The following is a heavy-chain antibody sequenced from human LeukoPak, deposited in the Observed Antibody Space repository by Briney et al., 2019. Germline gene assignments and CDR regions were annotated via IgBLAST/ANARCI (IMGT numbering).Heavy chain of an antibody. CDR1: GFVFSNYW. Sequence: GGSLRLSCAASGFVFSNYWMNWARQAPGKGLEWVASINHNGNVNYYVDSVKGRFTISRDNAKNSLYLQMSNLRAEDTAVYFCARGGGLDVWGQGATVTVSS. V-gene: IGHV3-7*03. CDR3: ARGGGLDV. D-gene: IGHD3-16*01. CDR2: INHNGNVN. J-gene: IGHJ6*02.